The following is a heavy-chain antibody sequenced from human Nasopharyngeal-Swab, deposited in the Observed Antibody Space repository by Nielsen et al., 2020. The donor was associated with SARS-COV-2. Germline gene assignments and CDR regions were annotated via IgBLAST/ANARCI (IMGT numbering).Heavy chain of an antibody. V-gene: IGHV4-34*01. J-gene: IGHJ4*02. CDR3: ARGRVGAKDY. CDR2: INHSGST. CDR1: GGSFSGYC. D-gene: IGHD1-26*01. Sequence: SETLSLTCAVYGGSFSGYCWSWIRQPPGKGLEWIGEINHSGSTNYNPSLKSRVTISVDTSKNQFSLKLSSVTAADTAVYYCARGRVGAKDYWGQGTLVTVSS.